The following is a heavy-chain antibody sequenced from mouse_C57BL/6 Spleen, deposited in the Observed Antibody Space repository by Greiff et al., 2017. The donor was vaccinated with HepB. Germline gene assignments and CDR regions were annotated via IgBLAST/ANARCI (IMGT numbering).Heavy chain of an antibody. D-gene: IGHD1-1*01. V-gene: IGHV14-1*01. CDR2: IDPEDGDT. CDR1: GFNIKDYY. Sequence: EVKLQESGAELVRPGASVKLSCTASGFNIKDYYMHWVKQRPEQGLEWIGRIDPEDGDTEYAPKFQGKATMTADTSSNTAYLQLSSLTSEDTAVYYCTPSYYGSSPFDYWGQGTTLTVSS. CDR3: TPSYYGSSPFDY. J-gene: IGHJ2*01.